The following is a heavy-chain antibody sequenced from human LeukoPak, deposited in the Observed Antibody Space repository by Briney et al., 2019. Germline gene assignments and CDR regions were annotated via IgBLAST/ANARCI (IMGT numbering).Heavy chain of an antibody. V-gene: IGHV3-23*01. Sequence: GGPLRLSCAASGFTFSSYAMSWVRQAPGKALEGVSAISGSGGSTYYADSVKGRFTISRDNSKNTLYLPIKDLKAEDTAVYYCAKDNSMGATNNFDYWGQGTLVTVSS. D-gene: IGHD1-26*01. CDR1: GFTFSSYA. CDR2: ISGSGGST. CDR3: AKDNSMGATNNFDY. J-gene: IGHJ4*02.